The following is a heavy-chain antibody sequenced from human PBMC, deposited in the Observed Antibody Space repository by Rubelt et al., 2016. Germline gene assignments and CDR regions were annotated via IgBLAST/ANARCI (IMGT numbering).Heavy chain of an antibody. J-gene: IGHJ4*02. CDR3: AREGDSSWYPLDY. CDR2: IIPTFGTA. D-gene: IGHD6-13*01. Sequence: GLEWMGGIIPTFGTANYAQKFQGRVTITADESTSTAYMELSSLRSEDTAVYYCAREGDSSWYPLDYWGQGTLVTVSS. V-gene: IGHV1-69*01.